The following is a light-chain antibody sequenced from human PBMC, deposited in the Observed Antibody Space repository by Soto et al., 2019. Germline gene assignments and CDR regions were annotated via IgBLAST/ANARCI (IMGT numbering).Light chain of an antibody. J-gene: IGLJ1*01. CDR1: SSDVGGYNY. CDR2: EVS. Sequence: QSVLTQPPSASGSPGQSVTISCTGTSSDVGGYNYVSWYQQHPGKAPKLMIYEVSKRPSGVPDRFSGSKSGNTASLTVSGLQAEDVAYYYCSSYAGSNNYVFGTGTKVTVL. CDR3: SSYAGSNNYV. V-gene: IGLV2-8*01.